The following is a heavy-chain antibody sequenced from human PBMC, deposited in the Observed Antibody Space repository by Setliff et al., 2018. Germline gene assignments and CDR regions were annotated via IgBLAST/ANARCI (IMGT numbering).Heavy chain of an antibody. CDR2: VDWDDDK. CDR1: GFSLNTTGIR. Sequence: SGPTLVNPTQPLTLTCTFSGFSLNTTGIRVNWIRQPPGKALEWIARVDWDDDKFYSPPLRTRLAISKDTSENQVVLTMTNMDPADTATYYCARSKGVAGIFDYWGQGTLVTVSS. CDR3: ARSKGVAGIFDY. J-gene: IGHJ4*02. V-gene: IGHV2-70*04. D-gene: IGHD6-19*01.